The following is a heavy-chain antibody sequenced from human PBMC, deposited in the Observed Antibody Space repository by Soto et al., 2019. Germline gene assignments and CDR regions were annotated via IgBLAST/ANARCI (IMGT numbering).Heavy chain of an antibody. Sequence: GGSLRLSCTAAGFTFGDYAMSWFRPATGKGLEWVGFIRSKAYGGTTEYAASVKGRFTISRDDSKSIGYLQMNSLKTEDTAVYYCTRGGSSTYYDFWRDYGMDVWDQGTTVAVSS. CDR2: IRSKAYGGTT. J-gene: IGHJ6*02. CDR1: GFTFGDYA. D-gene: IGHD3-3*01. V-gene: IGHV3-49*03. CDR3: TRGGSSTYYDFWRDYGMDV.